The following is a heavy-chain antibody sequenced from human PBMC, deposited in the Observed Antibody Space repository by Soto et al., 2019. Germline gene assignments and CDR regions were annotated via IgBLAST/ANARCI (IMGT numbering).Heavy chain of an antibody. CDR3: ATASPPYGDYVGYEY. J-gene: IGHJ4*02. CDR2: FDPEDGET. V-gene: IGHV1-24*01. CDR1: GYTLTELS. D-gene: IGHD4-17*01. Sequence: AASVKVSCKVSGYTLTELSMHWVRQAPGKGLEWMGGFDPEDGETIYAQKFQGRVTMTEDTSTDTAYMELSSLRPEDTAVYYCATASPPYGDYVGYEYWGQGTLVTVSS.